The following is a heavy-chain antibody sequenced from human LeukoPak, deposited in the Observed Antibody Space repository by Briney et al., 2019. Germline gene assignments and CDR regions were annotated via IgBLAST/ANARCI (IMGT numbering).Heavy chain of an antibody. D-gene: IGHD1-26*01. CDR3: APVSGSYYGD. CDR1: GGTFSSYA. CDR2: ITPIFGTA. V-gene: IGHV1-69*13. J-gene: IGHJ4*02. Sequence: ASVKVSCKASGGTFSSYAISWVRQAPGQGLEWMGGITPIFGTANYAQKFQGRVTITADESTSTAYMELSSLRSEDTAVYYCAPVSGSYYGDWGQGTLVTVSS.